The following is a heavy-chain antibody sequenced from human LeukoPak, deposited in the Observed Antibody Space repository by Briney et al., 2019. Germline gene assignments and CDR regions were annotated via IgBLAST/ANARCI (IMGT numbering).Heavy chain of an antibody. CDR1: GFTFGDYS. Sequence: PGGSLRLSCTASGFTFGDYSMSWFRQAPGKALEWVGFIRSKTSGGTTDCAASVKGRFTISRDDSKSIAYLQMNSLKTEDTAVYYCTSTRGYSYGEDYWGQGTLVTVSS. V-gene: IGHV3-49*03. CDR2: IRSKTSGGTT. J-gene: IGHJ4*02. CDR3: TSTRGYSYGEDY. D-gene: IGHD5-18*01.